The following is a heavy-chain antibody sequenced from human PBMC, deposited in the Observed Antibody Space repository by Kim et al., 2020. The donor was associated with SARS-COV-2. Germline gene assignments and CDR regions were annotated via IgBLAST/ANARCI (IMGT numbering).Heavy chain of an antibody. V-gene: IGHV1-3*01. Sequence: ASVKVSCKASGYTFTSYAMHWVRQAPGQRLEWMGWINAGNGNTKYSQKFQGRVTITRDTSASTAYMELSSLRSEDTAVYYCARWGGGSGYDYYYYYGMDVWGQGTTVTVSS. CDR1: GYTFTSYA. J-gene: IGHJ6*02. CDR3: ARWGGGSGYDYYYYYGMDV. CDR2: INAGNGNT. D-gene: IGHD5-12*01.